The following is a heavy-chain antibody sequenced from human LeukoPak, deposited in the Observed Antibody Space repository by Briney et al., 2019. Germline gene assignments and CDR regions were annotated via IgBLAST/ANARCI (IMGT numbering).Heavy chain of an antibody. Sequence: SETLSLTCAVYGGSFSGYYWSWIRQPPGKGLEWIGEINHSGSTNSNPSLKSRVTISVDTSKNQFSLKLSSVTAADTAVYYCARVVYSGYDFRGAMDVWGKGTTVTVSS. J-gene: IGHJ6*03. D-gene: IGHD5-12*01. V-gene: IGHV4-34*01. CDR1: GGSFSGYY. CDR2: INHSGST. CDR3: ARVVYSGYDFRGAMDV.